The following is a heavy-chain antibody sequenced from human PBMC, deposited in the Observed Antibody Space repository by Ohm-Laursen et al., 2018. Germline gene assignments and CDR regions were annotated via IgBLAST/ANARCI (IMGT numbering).Heavy chain of an antibody. J-gene: IGHJ4*02. D-gene: IGHD4-17*01. V-gene: IGHV4-4*07. CDR1: GGSISSYY. CDR2: IYTSGST. CDR3: ARQDSGDHYFDY. Sequence: GTLSLTCTVSGGSISSYYWSWIRQPAGKGLEWIGRIYTSGSTNYNPSLESRVTISADTSKNQFSLRLTSVTAADTAVYYCARQDSGDHYFDYWGQGTLVTVSS.